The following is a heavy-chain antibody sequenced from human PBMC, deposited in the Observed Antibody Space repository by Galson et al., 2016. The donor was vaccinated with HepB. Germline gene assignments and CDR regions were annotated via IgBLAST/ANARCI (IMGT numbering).Heavy chain of an antibody. CDR3: AGDRGAFSRLDV. J-gene: IGHJ6*04. D-gene: IGHD3-10*01. V-gene: IGHV1-24*01. CDR2: FDPEDGET. CDR1: GYTLSELS. Sequence: SVKVSCKVSGYTLSELSMHWVRQAPGKGLEWMGGFDPEDGETIYAQKFQGRVTMTEDTSTDTAYIELSRLRSEDTAVYYCAGDRGAFSRLDVWGKGTTVTVSS.